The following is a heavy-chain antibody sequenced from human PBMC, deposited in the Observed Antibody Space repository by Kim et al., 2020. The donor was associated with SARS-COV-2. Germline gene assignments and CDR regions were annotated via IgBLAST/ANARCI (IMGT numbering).Heavy chain of an antibody. V-gene: IGHV3-7*01. D-gene: IGHD2-15*01. CDR1: GFTFSSYS. J-gene: IGHJ3*02. Sequence: GGSLRLSCVASGFTFSSYSMSWVRQAPGKGLEWVANMKEDGSAGYDVDAVKGRFTMSRDNAHKSLYLKMDSLRVEDTAVYYCARRKISSLRWWSDGSDNAAYLLHPFDIWGQGTMVTVSS. CDR3: ARRKISSLRWWSDGSDNAAYLLHPFDI. CDR2: MKEDGSAG.